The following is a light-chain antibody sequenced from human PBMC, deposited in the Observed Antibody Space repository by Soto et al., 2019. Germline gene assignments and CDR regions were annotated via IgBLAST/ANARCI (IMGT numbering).Light chain of an antibody. CDR3: CAYTTSSPLYV. Sequence: SVLPQPASWYGSPGQSITISCTGTSSDVGGWNYVSWYQQHPDKAPKLMIYDVTNRPSGVSNRFSGSKSGNTASLTISGLQAEDEADYYCCAYTTSSPLYVFGTGTKVTVL. CDR1: SSDVGGWNY. V-gene: IGLV2-14*01. CDR2: DVT. J-gene: IGLJ1*01.